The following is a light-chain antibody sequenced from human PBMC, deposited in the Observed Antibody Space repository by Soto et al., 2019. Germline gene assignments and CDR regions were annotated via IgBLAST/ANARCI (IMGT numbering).Light chain of an antibody. J-gene: IGKJ2*01. CDR1: QSMRGY. V-gene: IGKV1-5*03. CDR3: QNYDTYPYT. CDR2: KVS. Sequence: DIQMTQSPSTLSASVGDRVTISCRASQSMRGYLAWYQQKPGKAPKLLIYKVSNLDNGGPPRFSGGGSGTEFTLSISGLQPDDFSTYYCQNYDTYPYTFGQLTKLEIK.